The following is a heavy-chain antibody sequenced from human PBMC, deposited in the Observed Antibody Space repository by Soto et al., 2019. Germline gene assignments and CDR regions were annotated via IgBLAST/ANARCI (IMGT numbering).Heavy chain of an antibody. J-gene: IGHJ3*02. Sequence: HPGGSLRLSCAASGFTFSSYAMSWVRQAPGKGLEWVSAISGSGGSTYYADSVKGRFTISRDNSKNTLYLQMNSLRAEDTAVYYCAKAAGHFDWSSTPDAFDIWGQGTMVTVSS. D-gene: IGHD3-9*01. CDR1: GFTFSSYA. CDR3: AKAAGHFDWSSTPDAFDI. V-gene: IGHV3-23*01. CDR2: ISGSGGST.